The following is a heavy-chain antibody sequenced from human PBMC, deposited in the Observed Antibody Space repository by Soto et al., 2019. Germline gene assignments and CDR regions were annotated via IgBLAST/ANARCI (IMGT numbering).Heavy chain of an antibody. V-gene: IGHV3-48*02. Sequence: GGSLRLSCAASGFTFSRYTMNWVRQAPGKGLEWLSYISGSSDTFYADSVKGRFTISRDNAKNSLYLQMNSLRDEDTAVYYCARDTPPLTWGKGTTVTVSS. CDR1: GFTFSRYT. CDR3: ARDTPPLT. J-gene: IGHJ6*04. CDR2: ISGSSDT.